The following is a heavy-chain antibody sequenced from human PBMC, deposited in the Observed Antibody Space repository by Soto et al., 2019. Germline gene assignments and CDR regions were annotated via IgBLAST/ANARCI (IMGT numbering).Heavy chain of an antibody. D-gene: IGHD2-2*01. CDR2: ISYDGSNK. J-gene: IGHJ4*02. Sequence: GGSLRLSCAASGFTFSSYGMHWVRQAPGKGLEWVAVISYDGSNKYYADSVKGRFTISRDNSKNTLYLQMNSLRAEDTAVYYCAKDRRGFVVVPAAIDYWGQGTLVTVSS. CDR3: AKDRRGFVVVPAAIDY. CDR1: GFTFSSYG. V-gene: IGHV3-30*18.